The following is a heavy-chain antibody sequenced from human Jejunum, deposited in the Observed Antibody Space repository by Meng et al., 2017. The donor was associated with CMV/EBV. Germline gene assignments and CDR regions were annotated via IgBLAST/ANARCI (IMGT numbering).Heavy chain of an antibody. CDR3: TRGRQIPPGYCTSATCLDY. V-gene: IGHV1-8*01. D-gene: IGHD2-2*01. Sequence: AISGERQAAGQGLDSMGWMNPDSGKTGYVQKFQGRVTMTRDTSISTAYMELSSLRYEDTGVYYCTRGRQIPPGYCTSATCLDYWGQGTLVTVSS. J-gene: IGHJ4*02. CDR2: MNPDSGKT. CDR1: A.